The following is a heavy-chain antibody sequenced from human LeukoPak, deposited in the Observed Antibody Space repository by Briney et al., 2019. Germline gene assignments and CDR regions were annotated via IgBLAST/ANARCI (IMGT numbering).Heavy chain of an antibody. CDR2: IYYSGST. CDR3: ARHSLRRIFEAFDI. Sequence: SETLSLTCTVSGGSISSYYWSWIRQPPGKGLEWIGYIYYSGSTNYNPSLKSRVTISVDTSKNQFSLKLSSVTAADTAVYYCARHSLRRIFEAFDIWGQGTMVTVSS. V-gene: IGHV4-59*08. J-gene: IGHJ3*02. CDR1: GGSISSYY. D-gene: IGHD3-9*01.